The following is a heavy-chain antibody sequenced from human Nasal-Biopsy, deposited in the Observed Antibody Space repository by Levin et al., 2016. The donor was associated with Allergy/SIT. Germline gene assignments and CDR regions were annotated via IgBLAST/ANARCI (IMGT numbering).Heavy chain of an antibody. J-gene: IGHJ4*02. V-gene: IGHV4-34*01. Sequence: SETLSLTCAVYGGSFSGYYWSWIRQPPGKGLEWIGEINHSGSTNYNPSLKSRVTISVDTSKNQFSLKLSSVTAADTAVYYCATWALDYGSGSHDYWGQGTLVTVSS. D-gene: IGHD3-10*01. CDR3: ATWALDYGSGSHDY. CDR2: INHSGST. CDR1: GGSFSGYY.